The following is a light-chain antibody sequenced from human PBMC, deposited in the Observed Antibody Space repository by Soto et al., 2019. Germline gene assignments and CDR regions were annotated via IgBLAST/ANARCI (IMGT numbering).Light chain of an antibody. J-gene: IGLJ2*01. CDR1: SSALGTYNL. CDR2: EGN. Sequence: QSALTHFASVSGSPGQSITISCTETSSALGTYNLVSWYQQHPGKAPQLILYEGNKRPSGVSTRFSGSKSGNTASLTISGLQADDEADYYCSSYVNYNTFVIFGGGTKLTVL. V-gene: IGLV2-14*02. CDR3: SSYVNYNTFVI.